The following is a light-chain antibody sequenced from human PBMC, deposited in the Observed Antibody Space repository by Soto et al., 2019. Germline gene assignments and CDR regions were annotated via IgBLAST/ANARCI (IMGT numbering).Light chain of an antibody. CDR3: QQYDNLPPGT. J-gene: IGKJ4*01. CDR2: DAS. V-gene: IGKV1-33*01. Sequence: DIQMTQSPSSLSASAGDRVTITCQASQDISNYLNWYQQKPGKAPKLLIYDASNLETGVPSRFSGSGSGTDFTFTISSLQPEDIATYYCQQYDNLPPGTFGGGTKVEIK. CDR1: QDISNY.